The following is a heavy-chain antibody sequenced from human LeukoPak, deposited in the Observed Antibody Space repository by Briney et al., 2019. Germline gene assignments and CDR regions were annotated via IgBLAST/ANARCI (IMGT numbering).Heavy chain of an antibody. CDR3: ASLSAMTTAPPDV. CDR1: GFTFSNYA. CDR2: ISYDEDNR. Sequence: GGALRLSCIASGFTFSNYAMNGVRQAPGKGLEWVAFISYDEDNRFYAGSVKGRFSLSRDNANNALFLQMNSLRAEETAFYYCASLSAMTTAPPDVWGQGTTVTVSS. V-gene: IGHV3-30-3*01. D-gene: IGHD1-1*01. J-gene: IGHJ6*02.